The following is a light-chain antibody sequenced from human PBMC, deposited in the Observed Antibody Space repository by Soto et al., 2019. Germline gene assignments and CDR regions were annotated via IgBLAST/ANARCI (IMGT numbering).Light chain of an antibody. CDR2: DAS. CDR3: QQSYSTPWP. V-gene: IGKV3-15*01. CDR1: QSVSSH. Sequence: EIVMTQSPATLSVSPEEGATVSCRASQSVSSHLAWYQHKPGQAPRLLFYDASTRATGIPARFSGSGSGTDFTLTISSLQPEDFATYYCQQSYSTPWPFGQGTKVAIK. J-gene: IGKJ1*01.